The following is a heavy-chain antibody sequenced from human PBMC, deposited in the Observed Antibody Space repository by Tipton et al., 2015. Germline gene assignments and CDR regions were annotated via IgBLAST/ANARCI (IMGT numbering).Heavy chain of an antibody. CDR1: GGSVSGGSYY. V-gene: IGHV4-61*01. CDR3: ARALRGYSYGFPDV. Sequence: TLSLTCTVSGGSVSGGSYYWSWIRQPPGRGLEWIGYIYCGGSTNYNPSLKSRVTISVDTSKKQFSLKLSSVAAADTAVYYCARALRGYSYGFPDVWGQVTTVTVSS. J-gene: IGHJ6*02. CDR2: IYCGGST. D-gene: IGHD5-18*01.